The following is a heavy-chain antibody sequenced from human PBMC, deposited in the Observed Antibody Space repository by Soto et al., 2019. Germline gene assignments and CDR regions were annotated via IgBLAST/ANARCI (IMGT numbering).Heavy chain of an antibody. CDR2: INGRGNYI. J-gene: IGHJ4*02. Sequence: LRLSCASSGFTFSTYTMNWVRQAPGKGLEWVSSINGRGNYIYYAESVKGRFTISRDNAKNSLYLQMDRLRAEDTALYYCGREDGKVGTNSAFDYWGLGALVTVSS. V-gene: IGHV3-21*01. D-gene: IGHD1-26*01. CDR3: GREDGKVGTNSAFDY. CDR1: GFTFSTYT.